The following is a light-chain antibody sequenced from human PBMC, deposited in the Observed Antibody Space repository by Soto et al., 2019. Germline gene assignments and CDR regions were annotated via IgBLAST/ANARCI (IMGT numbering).Light chain of an antibody. CDR1: SSDVGGSNY. V-gene: IGLV2-23*01. CDR2: EGS. CDR3: CSYAGSRTYI. J-gene: IGLJ1*01. Sequence: QSALTQPASVSGSPGQSITISCTGTSSDVGGSNYVSWYQQRPDKAPKLMIYEGSKRPSGVYNRFSGSKSGNTAYLTISGLQTEDEADYYCCSYAGSRTYIFGSGTKVTVL.